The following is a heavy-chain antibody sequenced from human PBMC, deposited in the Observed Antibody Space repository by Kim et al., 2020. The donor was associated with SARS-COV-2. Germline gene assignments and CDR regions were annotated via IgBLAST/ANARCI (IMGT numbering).Heavy chain of an antibody. CDR3: AKIGWGGDG. V-gene: IGHV4-61*03. CDR2: VYYSGNS. CDR1: GVSVSSENCL. D-gene: IGHD3-10*01. Sequence: SETLSLTCNVSGVSVSSENCLWTWIRQPPGKGPEWIGDVYYSGNSNYSPSLRSQVLILLDTSKNYFSLKLTSVTAADTAVYYCAKIGWGGDGWGQGPTGT. J-gene: IGHJ6*02.